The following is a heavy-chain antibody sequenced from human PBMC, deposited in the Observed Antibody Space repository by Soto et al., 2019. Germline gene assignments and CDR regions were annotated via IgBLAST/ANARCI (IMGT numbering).Heavy chain of an antibody. CDR1: GFSLSTSGMC. V-gene: IGHV2-70*11. Sequence: GSGPTLVNPTQTLTLTCTFSGFSLSTSGMCVSWIRQPPGKALEWLARIDWDDDKYYSTSLKTRLTISKDTSKNQVVLTMTNMDPVDTATYYCARTHSSGWYLGSIDYWGQGTLVTVSS. J-gene: IGHJ4*02. D-gene: IGHD6-19*01. CDR3: ARTHSSGWYLGSIDY. CDR2: IDWDDDK.